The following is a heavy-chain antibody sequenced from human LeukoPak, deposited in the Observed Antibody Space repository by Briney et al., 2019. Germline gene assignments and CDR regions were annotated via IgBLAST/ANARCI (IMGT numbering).Heavy chain of an antibody. Sequence: SVEVSCKASGGTFSSYAISWVRQAPGQGLEWMGGIIPIFGTANYAQKFQGRVTITTDESTSTAYMELSSLRSEDTAVYYCAREGGYYDSSGYFDYWGLGTLVTVSS. D-gene: IGHD3-22*01. CDR1: GGTFSSYA. CDR3: AREGGYYDSSGYFDY. V-gene: IGHV1-69*05. J-gene: IGHJ4*02. CDR2: IIPIFGTA.